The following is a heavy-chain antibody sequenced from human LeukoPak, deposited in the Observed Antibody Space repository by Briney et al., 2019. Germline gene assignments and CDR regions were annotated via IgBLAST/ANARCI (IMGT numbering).Heavy chain of an antibody. CDR3: ARGPFNFVVVPAAHNNWFDP. CDR2: INPNSGGT. Sequence: GASVKVSCKASGYTFTGYYMHWVRQAPGQGLEWMGWINPNSGGTNYAQKFQGRVTMTRDTSISTAYMELSRLRSDDTAVYYCARGPFNFVVVPAAHNNWFDPWGQGTLVTVSS. V-gene: IGHV1-2*02. D-gene: IGHD2-2*01. CDR1: GYTFTGYY. J-gene: IGHJ5*02.